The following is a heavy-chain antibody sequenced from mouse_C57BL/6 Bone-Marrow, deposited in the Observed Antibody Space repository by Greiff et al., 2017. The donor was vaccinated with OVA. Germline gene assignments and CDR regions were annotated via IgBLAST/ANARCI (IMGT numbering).Heavy chain of an antibody. V-gene: IGHV3-6*01. CDR2: ISYDGSN. CDR1: GYSITSGYY. Sequence: EVQLQQSGPGLVKPSQSLSLTCSVTGYSITSGYYWNWIRQFPGNKLEWMGYISYDGSNNYNPSLKNRISITRDTSKNQFFLKLNSVTTEDTATYYCAMLTGTGRYYFDYWGQGTTLTVSS. CDR3: AMLTGTGRYYFDY. D-gene: IGHD4-1*01. J-gene: IGHJ2*01.